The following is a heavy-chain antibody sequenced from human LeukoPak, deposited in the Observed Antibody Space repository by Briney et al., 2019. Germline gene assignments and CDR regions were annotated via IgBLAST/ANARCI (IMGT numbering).Heavy chain of an antibody. CDR3: AKEPKITMVRGARSYYFDY. J-gene: IGHJ4*02. CDR1: GFTVSSNY. Sequence: PGGSLRLSCAASGFTVSSNYMSWVRQAPGKGLEWVSVIYSGGSTYYADSVKGRFTISRDNSKNTLYLQMNSLRAEDTAVYYCAKEPKITMVRGARSYYFDYWGQGTLVTVSS. CDR2: IYSGGST. V-gene: IGHV3-53*01. D-gene: IGHD3-10*01.